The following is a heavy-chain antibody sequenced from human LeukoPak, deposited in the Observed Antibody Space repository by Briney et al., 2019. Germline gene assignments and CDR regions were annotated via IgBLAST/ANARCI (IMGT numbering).Heavy chain of an antibody. CDR3: ARDGSSGWYWVDY. CDR2: IWYDGSNK. Sequence: GGSLRLSCAASGFTFSSYGMHWVRQAPGKGLEWVAVIWYDGSNKYYADSVKGRFTISRDNSKNTLYLQMNSLRAEDTAVYYCARDGSSGWYWVDYWGQGTLVTVSS. V-gene: IGHV3-33*01. CDR1: GFTFSSYG. J-gene: IGHJ4*02. D-gene: IGHD6-19*01.